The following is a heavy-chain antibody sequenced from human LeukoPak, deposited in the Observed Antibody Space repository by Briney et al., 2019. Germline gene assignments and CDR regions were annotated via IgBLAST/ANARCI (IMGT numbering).Heavy chain of an antibody. CDR2: IYYSGST. Sequence: SETLSLTCTVSGGSISSYYWSWIRQPPGKGLEWIGYIYYSGSTNYNPSLKSRVTISVDTSKNQFSLKLSSVTAADTAVYYCARAKRRDGYIVDYWGRGTLVTVSS. J-gene: IGHJ4*02. CDR1: GGSISSYY. V-gene: IGHV4-59*01. CDR3: ARAKRRDGYIVDY. D-gene: IGHD5-24*01.